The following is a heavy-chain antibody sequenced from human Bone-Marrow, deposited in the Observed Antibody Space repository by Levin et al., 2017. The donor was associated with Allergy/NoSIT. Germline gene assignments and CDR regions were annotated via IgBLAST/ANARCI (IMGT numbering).Heavy chain of an antibody. J-gene: IGHJ4*02. CDR3: AKDRSKTGLYGALDF. CDR2: ISYDGNDQ. CDR1: GFTFSDYG. Sequence: GGSLRLSCAASGFTFSDYGMHWVRQAPGKGLEWVALISYDGNDQSYPDSVKGRFTISKDISKNTLSLQMNSLRPGDTGVYYCAKDRSKTGLYGALDFSGQGTLVAVSS. V-gene: IGHV3-30*18. D-gene: IGHD4-17*01.